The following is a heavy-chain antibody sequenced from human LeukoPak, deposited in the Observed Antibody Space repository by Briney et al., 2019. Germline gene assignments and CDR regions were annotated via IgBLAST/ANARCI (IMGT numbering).Heavy chain of an antibody. CDR1: GLTFSNYA. Sequence: PGRSLRLSCAASGLTFSNYAMHWVRQAPGKGPEWVAVISFDGNIKYYVDSVKGRFTISRDNSENTLYLQMDSLRPEDTAVYYCASSSAWKEVYYWGQGTLVTVSS. V-gene: IGHV3-30*04. D-gene: IGHD6-25*01. J-gene: IGHJ4*02. CDR2: ISFDGNIK. CDR3: ASSSAWKEVYY.